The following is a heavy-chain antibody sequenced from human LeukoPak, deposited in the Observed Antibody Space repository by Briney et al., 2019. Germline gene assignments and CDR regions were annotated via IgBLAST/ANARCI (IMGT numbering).Heavy chain of an antibody. CDR1: GFTFSSSG. D-gene: IGHD2-2*01. V-gene: IGHV3-30*18. CDR2: ISNDGNNK. CDR3: AKDRSTSWSLDY. J-gene: IGHJ4*02. Sequence: GRSLRLSCAASGFTFSSSGMHWVRQAPGKGLEWVAVISNDGNNKYYADSVKGRFTISRDNSKNTQCLQMNSLGAEDTAVYYCAKDRSTSWSLDYWGQGTLVTVSS.